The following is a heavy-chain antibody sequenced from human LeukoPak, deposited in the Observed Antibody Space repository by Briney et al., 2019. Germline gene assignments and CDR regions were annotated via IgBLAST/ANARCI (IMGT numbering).Heavy chain of an antibody. D-gene: IGHD6-19*01. Sequence: ASVTVSCKASGYTFTSYGISWVRQAPGQGLEWMGWISAYNGNTNYAQKLQGRVTMTTDTSTSTAYMELRSLRSDDTAVYYCARVKKAVAGRNWFDPWGQGTLVTVSS. V-gene: IGHV1-18*01. CDR1: GYTFTSYG. J-gene: IGHJ5*02. CDR3: ARVKKAVAGRNWFDP. CDR2: ISAYNGNT.